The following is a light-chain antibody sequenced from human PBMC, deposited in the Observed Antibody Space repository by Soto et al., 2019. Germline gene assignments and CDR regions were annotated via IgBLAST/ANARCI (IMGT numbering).Light chain of an antibody. V-gene: IGKV1-5*03. CDR1: QSISSY. CDR2: KAS. Sequence: DIQMTQSPSSLSASVGDRVTITCRASQSISSYLNWYQQKPGKAPKLLIYKASSLESGVPSRFSGSGSGTEFTLTISSLQPDDFATYYCQQYWTFGQGTKVDIK. CDR3: QQYWT. J-gene: IGKJ1*01.